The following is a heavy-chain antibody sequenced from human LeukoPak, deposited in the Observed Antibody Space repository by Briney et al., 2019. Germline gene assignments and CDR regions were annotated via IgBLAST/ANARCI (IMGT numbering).Heavy chain of an antibody. J-gene: IGHJ4*02. Sequence: ASVKVSCKASGGTFSSYAISWVRQAPGQGLEWMGGIIPIFGTANYAQKFQGRVTITADESTSTAYMELSSLRSEDTAVYYCARGYYDSSGYPSYFDYWGQGTLVTVSS. CDR2: IIPIFGTA. CDR1: GGTFSSYA. D-gene: IGHD3-22*01. CDR3: ARGYYDSSGYPSYFDY. V-gene: IGHV1-69*13.